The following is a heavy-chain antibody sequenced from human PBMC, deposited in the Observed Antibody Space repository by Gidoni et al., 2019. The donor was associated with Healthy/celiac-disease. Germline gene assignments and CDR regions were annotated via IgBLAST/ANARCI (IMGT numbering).Heavy chain of an antibody. CDR1: GYTFTSYD. CDR2: MNPDSGNT. V-gene: IGHV1-8*01. D-gene: IGHD3-10*01. J-gene: IGHJ5*02. Sequence: QVQLVQSGAEVKKPGASVKVSCKASGYTFTSYDINWVRQATGQGLEWMGWMNPDSGNTGYAQKFQGRVTMTRNTSISTAYMELSSLRSEDTAVYYCARSNVIRRGMVRGGNWFDPWGQGTLVTVSS. CDR3: ARSNVIRRGMVRGGNWFDP.